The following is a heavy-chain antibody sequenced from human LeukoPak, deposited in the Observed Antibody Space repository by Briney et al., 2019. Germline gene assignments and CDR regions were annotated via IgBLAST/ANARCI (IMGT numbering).Heavy chain of an antibody. D-gene: IGHD3-22*01. J-gene: IGHJ4*02. V-gene: IGHV4-34*01. CDR3: ARSMYYYDSSGYSKTPFFGY. CDR1: GGSFSGYY. Sequence: ASETLSLXCAVYGGSFSGYYWSWIRQPPGKGLEWIGEINHSGSTNYNPSLKSRVTISVDTSKNQFSLKLSSVTAADTAVYYCARSMYYYDSSGYSKTPFFGYWGQGTLVTVSS. CDR2: INHSGST.